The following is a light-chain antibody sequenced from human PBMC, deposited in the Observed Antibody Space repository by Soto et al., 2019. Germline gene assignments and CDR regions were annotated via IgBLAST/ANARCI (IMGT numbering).Light chain of an antibody. CDR3: LQDYNYPWT. Sequence: AIPMTQSPSSLSASVGDRVTITCRASQGIRYDLGWYQQKPGKAPKLLIYASSRLQSGVPSRFSGSGGGTDFTLIISSLQPKDFATYYCLQDYNYPWTFGQGTKVEIK. CDR2: ASS. CDR1: QGIRYD. V-gene: IGKV1-6*01. J-gene: IGKJ1*01.